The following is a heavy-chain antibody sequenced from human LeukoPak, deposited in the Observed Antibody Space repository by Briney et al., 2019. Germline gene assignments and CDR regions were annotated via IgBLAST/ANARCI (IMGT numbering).Heavy chain of an antibody. J-gene: IGHJ4*02. D-gene: IGHD3-10*01. V-gene: IGHV1-8*01. Sequence: GASVKVSCKASGYTFTTYDITWVRQATGQGLEWMGWMNPNSGDTAYAQKFQGRVAMTRDTSISTACMELSSLRSEDTAVYYCARVRGTKFGELSRVFGYWGQGTLVTVSS. CDR1: GYTFTTYD. CDR3: ARVRGTKFGELSRVFGY. CDR2: MNPNSGDT.